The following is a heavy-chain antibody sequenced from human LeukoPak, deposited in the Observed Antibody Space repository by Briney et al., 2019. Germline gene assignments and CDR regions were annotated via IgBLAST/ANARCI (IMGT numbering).Heavy chain of an antibody. CDR3: AREAYYYDNSGFYYYYGMDV. D-gene: IGHD3-22*01. Sequence: GGSLRLSCATSGFTLSSYWMHWVRQVPGKGLVWVSRIDSDGTTTNFADSVKGRFTISRDNAKNMLYLQMNNLRAKDAAVYFCAREAYYYDNSGFYYYYGMDVWGQGTTVTVSS. CDR2: IDSDGTTT. J-gene: IGHJ6*02. V-gene: IGHV3-74*01. CDR1: GFTLSSYW.